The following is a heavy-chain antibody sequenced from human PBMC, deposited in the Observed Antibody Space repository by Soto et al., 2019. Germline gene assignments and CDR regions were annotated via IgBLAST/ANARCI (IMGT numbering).Heavy chain of an antibody. CDR2: IYYSGST. Sequence: SETLSLTCTVSGGSISSSSYYWGWIRQPPGKGLEWIGSIYYSGSTYYNPSLKSRVTISVDTSKNQFSLKLSSVTAADTAVYYCATMYTGDGDYFDYWGQGTLVTVSS. CDR1: GGSISSSSYY. D-gene: IGHD4-17*01. J-gene: IGHJ4*02. CDR3: ATMYTGDGDYFDY. V-gene: IGHV4-39*01.